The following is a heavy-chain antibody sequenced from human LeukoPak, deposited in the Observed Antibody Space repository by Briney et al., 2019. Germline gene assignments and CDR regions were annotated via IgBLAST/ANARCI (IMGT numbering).Heavy chain of an antibody. CDR1: GFTFSSYA. CDR2: IWYDGRNK. D-gene: IGHD3-22*01. V-gene: IGHV3-33*01. Sequence: GGSLRLSCAASGFTFSSYAIHWVRQAPGKGLEWVAVIWYDGRNKYYADSVKGRFTISRDNSKNTLYLQMNSLRAEDTAVYYCARDWASYDSSGYPHYWGQGTLVTVSS. CDR3: ARDWASYDSSGYPHY. J-gene: IGHJ4*02.